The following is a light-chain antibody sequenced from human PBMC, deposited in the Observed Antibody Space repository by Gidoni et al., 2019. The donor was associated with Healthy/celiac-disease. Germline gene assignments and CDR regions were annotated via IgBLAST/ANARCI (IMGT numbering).Light chain of an antibody. J-gene: IGLJ2*01. Sequence: QSVLTQPPSASGTPGPRVTISCSGSSANIGSNTGNWYHPLPGTAPKPLIYSNNQRPSGVPDRFSGSKSGTSASLAISGLQSEDEADYYCAAWDDSLNGHVVFGGGTKLTVL. CDR1: SANIGSNT. CDR2: SNN. CDR3: AAWDDSLNGHVV. V-gene: IGLV1-44*01.